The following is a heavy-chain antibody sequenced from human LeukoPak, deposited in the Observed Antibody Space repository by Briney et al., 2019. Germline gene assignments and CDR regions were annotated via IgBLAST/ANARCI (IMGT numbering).Heavy chain of an antibody. D-gene: IGHD5/OR15-5a*01. CDR1: GGSISSGGYY. CDR3: ARNVFLDY. V-gene: IGHV4-30-2*01. Sequence: SQTLSLTCTVSGGSISSGGYYWSWIRQPPGKGLEWIGYIYHSGSTYYNPSLKSRVTISVDRSKNQFSLKLSSVTAADTAVYYCARNVFLDYWGQGTLVTVSS. CDR2: IYHSGST. J-gene: IGHJ4*02.